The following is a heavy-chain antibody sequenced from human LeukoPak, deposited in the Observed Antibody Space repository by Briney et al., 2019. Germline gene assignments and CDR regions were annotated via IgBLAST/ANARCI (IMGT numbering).Heavy chain of an antibody. D-gene: IGHD6-13*01. CDR3: ARGRGYSSS. J-gene: IGHJ4*02. V-gene: IGHV4-34*01. CDR1: GGSFSGYY. Sequence: PSETLSLTCAVYGGSFSGYYWSWIRQPPGKGLEWIGEIKHSGSTNYNPSLKSRVTISVDTSKNQFSLKLSSVTAADTAVYYCARGRGYSSSWGQGTLVTVSS. CDR2: IKHSGST.